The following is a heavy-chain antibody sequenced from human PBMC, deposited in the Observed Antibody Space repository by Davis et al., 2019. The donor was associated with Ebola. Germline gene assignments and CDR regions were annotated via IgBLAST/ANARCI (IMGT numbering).Heavy chain of an antibody. D-gene: IGHD1-20*01. J-gene: IGHJ5*02. CDR3: ARLTGIPFDP. CDR2: IIPILGIA. Sequence: SAKVSCNTSAYTFHTYGITWVRQAPGQGLEWLGRIIPILGIANYAQKFQGRVTITADKSTGTAYMELSSLRSEDTAVYYCARLTGIPFDPWGQGTLVTVSS. V-gene: IGHV1-69*04. CDR1: AYTFHTYG.